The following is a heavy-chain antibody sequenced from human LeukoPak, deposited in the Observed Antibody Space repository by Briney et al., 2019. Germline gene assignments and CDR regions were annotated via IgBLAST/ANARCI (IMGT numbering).Heavy chain of an antibody. CDR2: IYYSGST. CDR3: ARRNSGSYYRWVWFDP. V-gene: IGHV4-39*01. J-gene: IGHJ5*02. D-gene: IGHD1-26*01. CDR1: GGSISSSSYY. Sequence: SQTLSLTCTVSGGSISSSSYYWGWIRQPPGKGLEWIGSIYYSGSTYYNPSLKSRVTISVDTSKNQFSLKLSSVTAADTAVYYCARRNSGSYYRWVWFDPWGQGTLVTVSS.